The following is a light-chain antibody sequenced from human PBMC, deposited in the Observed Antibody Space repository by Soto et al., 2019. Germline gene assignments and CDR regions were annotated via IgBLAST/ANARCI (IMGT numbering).Light chain of an antibody. CDR1: SGHSSYA. CDR2: LNSDGSH. V-gene: IGLV4-69*01. CDR3: QTWGTGTNWV. J-gene: IGLJ3*02. Sequence: QSVLTQSPSASASLGASVKLTCTLSSGHSSYAIAWHQQQPEKGPRYLMKLNSDGSHSKGDGIPDRFSGSSSGAERYLTISSLQSEDEADYYCQTWGTGTNWVFGGGTKLTVL.